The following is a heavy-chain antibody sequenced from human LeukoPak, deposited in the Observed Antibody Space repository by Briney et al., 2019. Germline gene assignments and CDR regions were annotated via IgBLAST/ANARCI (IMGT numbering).Heavy chain of an antibody. J-gene: IGHJ6*03. V-gene: IGHV3-9*01. Sequence: PGRSLRLSCAASGFTFDDYAMHWVRQAPGKGLEWVSGISWSSGSIGYADSVKGRFTISRDNAKNSLYLQMNSLRAEDTALYYCAKDRGYDFGYYMDVWGKGTTVTVSS. CDR1: GFTFDDYA. CDR3: AKDRGYDFGYYMDV. CDR2: ISWSSGSI. D-gene: IGHD3-3*01.